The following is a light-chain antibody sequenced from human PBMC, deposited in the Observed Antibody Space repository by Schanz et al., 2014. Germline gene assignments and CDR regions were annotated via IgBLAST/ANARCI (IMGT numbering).Light chain of an antibody. CDR1: SSDVGGYNY. CDR2: EVN. Sequence: QSALTQPPSASGSPGQSVTISCTGTSSDVGGYNYVSWYQQHQGKAPTLMIYEVNKRPSGVPDRFTGSKSGNTASLTVSGLQAEDECDYYCSSYAGNNKLLFGRGTKLTVL. CDR3: SSYAGNNKLL. J-gene: IGLJ2*01. V-gene: IGLV2-8*01.